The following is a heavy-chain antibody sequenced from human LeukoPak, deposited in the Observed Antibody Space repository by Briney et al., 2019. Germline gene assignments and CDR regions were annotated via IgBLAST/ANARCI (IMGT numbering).Heavy chain of an antibody. CDR2: INPSGGST. J-gene: IGHJ6*02. V-gene: IGHV1-46*01. CDR3: ARELSSSWYYYYYGMDV. CDR1: GYTFTSCY. Sequence: ASVKVSCKASGYTFTSCYMHWMRQAPGQGLEWMGIINPSGGSTSYAQKFQGRVTMTRDTSTSTVYMELSSLRSEDTAVYYCARELSSSWYYYYYGMDVWGQGTTVTVSS. D-gene: IGHD6-13*01.